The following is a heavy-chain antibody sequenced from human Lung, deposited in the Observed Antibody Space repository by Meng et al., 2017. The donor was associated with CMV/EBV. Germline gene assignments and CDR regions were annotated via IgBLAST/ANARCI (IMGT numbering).Heavy chain of an antibody. Sequence: LQLQGPGPGLVKPSETLSLTCTVSGGSISSSSYYWGWIRQPPGKGLEWIGSIYYSGSTYYNPSLKSRVTISVDTSKNQFSLKLSSVTAADTAVYYCASPLGILGIVDLWGRGTLVTVSS. J-gene: IGHJ2*01. CDR1: GGSISSSSYY. CDR3: ASPLGILGIVDL. D-gene: IGHD7-27*01. V-gene: IGHV4-39*01. CDR2: IYYSGST.